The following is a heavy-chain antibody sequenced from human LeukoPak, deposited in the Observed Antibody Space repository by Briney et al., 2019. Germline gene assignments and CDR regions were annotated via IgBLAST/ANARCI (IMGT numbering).Heavy chain of an antibody. CDR1: GFTFSSYS. Sequence: PGGSLRLSCAASGFTFSSYSMNWVRQAPGKGLEWVSYISSSSSTIYYADSVKGRFTISRDNAKNSLYLQMNSLRAEDTAVYYCARDSGTTHFDYWGQGTLVTVSS. J-gene: IGHJ4*02. V-gene: IGHV3-48*01. D-gene: IGHD1-7*01. CDR3: ARDSGTTHFDY. CDR2: ISSSSSTI.